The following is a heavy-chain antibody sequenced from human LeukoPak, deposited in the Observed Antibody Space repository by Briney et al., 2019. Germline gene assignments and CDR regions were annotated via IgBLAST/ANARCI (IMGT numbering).Heavy chain of an antibody. CDR1: GFTFSNYA. Sequence: PGGFLRLSCAASGFTFSNYAMSWARQAPGKGLEWVSAISGSGGSTYYAGSVKGRFTISRDNSKNTLYLQMNSLRAEDTAVYYCTKGTIWLPFDYWGQGTLVTVSS. J-gene: IGHJ4*02. D-gene: IGHD5-18*01. V-gene: IGHV3-23*01. CDR2: ISGSGGST. CDR3: TKGTIWLPFDY.